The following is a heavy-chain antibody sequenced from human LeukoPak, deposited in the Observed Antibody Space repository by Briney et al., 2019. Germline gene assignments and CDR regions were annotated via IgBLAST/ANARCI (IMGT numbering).Heavy chain of an antibody. Sequence: GRSLRLSCAASGFTFSSYAMHWVRQAPRKGLEWVGFIRSKGYGGTTEYAASVKGRFTISRDDSKSIAYLDMNSLKAEDTAEYYCTRYFGSGSYQLDYWGQGTLVTVSS. J-gene: IGHJ4*02. CDR3: TRYFGSGSYQLDY. CDR2: IRSKGYGGTT. V-gene: IGHV3-49*04. CDR1: GFTFSSYA. D-gene: IGHD3-10*01.